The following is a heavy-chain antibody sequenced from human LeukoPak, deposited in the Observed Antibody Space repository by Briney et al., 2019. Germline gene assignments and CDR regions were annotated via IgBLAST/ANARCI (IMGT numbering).Heavy chain of an antibody. J-gene: IGHJ6*02. D-gene: IGHD6-13*01. Sequence: PGRSLRLSCAASGFTFDDYAMPWVRQAPGKGLEWVSGISWNSGSIGYADSVKGRFTISRDNAKNSLYLQMNSLRAEDTAVYYCARVIAAAGTREIYGMDVWGQGTTVTVSS. V-gene: IGHV3-9*01. CDR2: ISWNSGSI. CDR3: ARVIAAAGTREIYGMDV. CDR1: GFTFDDYA.